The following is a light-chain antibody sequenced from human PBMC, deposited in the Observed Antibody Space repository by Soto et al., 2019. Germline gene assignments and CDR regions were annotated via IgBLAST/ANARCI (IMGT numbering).Light chain of an antibody. Sequence: QSALTQPASVSGSPGQSITISCTGTSSDVGGYNFVSWYQQHPGKAPKLMIFEVSHRPSGVSDRFSGSKSGNTASLTFSGLQAEDEADYYCSSYTSSITYVFGTGTKLTVL. J-gene: IGLJ1*01. CDR3: SSYTSSITYV. CDR1: SSDVGGYNF. V-gene: IGLV2-14*03. CDR2: EVS.